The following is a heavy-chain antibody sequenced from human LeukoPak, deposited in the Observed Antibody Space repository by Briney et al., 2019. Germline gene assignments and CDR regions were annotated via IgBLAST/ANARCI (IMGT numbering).Heavy chain of an antibody. CDR1: GYTFTSYG. J-gene: IGHJ6*02. Sequence: ASVKVSCKASGYTFTSYGISWVRQAPGQGLEWMGRINPNSGGTNYAQKFQGRVTMTRDTSISTVYMELSRLRSDDTAVYYCAREKVRQSGMDVWGQGTTVTVSS. CDR3: AREKVRQSGMDV. D-gene: IGHD2-2*01. CDR2: INPNSGGT. V-gene: IGHV1-2*06.